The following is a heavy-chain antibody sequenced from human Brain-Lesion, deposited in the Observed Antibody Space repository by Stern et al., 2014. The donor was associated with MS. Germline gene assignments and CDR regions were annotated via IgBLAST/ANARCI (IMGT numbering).Heavy chain of an antibody. V-gene: IGHV1-24*01. CDR3: ATGDFRHQLVPGPCYFYGMDV. CDR2: FDIEDGET. CDR1: GYSLTELS. D-gene: IGHD6-13*01. J-gene: IGHJ6*02. Sequence: LQLVESGAEVKKPGASVKVSCKVSGYSLTELSKPWVRQPPGNGVEWMGSFDIEDGETIYAQKFQGRVPMTEVLSTDTAYMELSSLRSEYTAVYYCATGDFRHQLVPGPCYFYGMDVWGQGTTVTVSS.